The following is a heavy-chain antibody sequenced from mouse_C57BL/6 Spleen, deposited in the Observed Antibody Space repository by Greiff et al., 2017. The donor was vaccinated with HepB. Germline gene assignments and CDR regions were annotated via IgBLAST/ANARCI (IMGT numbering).Heavy chain of an antibody. CDR3: ASRIYYDYDEWYFDV. V-gene: IGHV1-22*01. CDR2: INPNNGGT. D-gene: IGHD2-4*01. J-gene: IGHJ1*03. CDR1: GYTFTDYN. Sequence: EVQLQQSGPELVKPGASVKMSCKASGYTFTDYNMHWVKQSHGKSLEWIGYINPNNGGTSYNQKFKGKATLTVNKSSSTAYMELRSLTSEESAVYYCASRIYYDYDEWYFDVWGTGTTVTVSS.